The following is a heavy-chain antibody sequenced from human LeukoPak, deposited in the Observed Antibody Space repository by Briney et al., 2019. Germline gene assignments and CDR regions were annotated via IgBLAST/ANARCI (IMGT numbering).Heavy chain of an antibody. J-gene: IGHJ4*02. CDR2: IKQDGSEK. Sequence: PGGSLRLSCAASGFTFSSYWMSWVRQAPGKGLEWVANIKQDGSEKYYVDSVKGRFTVSRDNAKDSLYLQMNSLRAEDTAVYYCAREGGSDYHFDYWGQGTLVTVSS. CDR1: GFTFSSYW. CDR3: AREGGSDYHFDY. V-gene: IGHV3-7*01. D-gene: IGHD4-17*01.